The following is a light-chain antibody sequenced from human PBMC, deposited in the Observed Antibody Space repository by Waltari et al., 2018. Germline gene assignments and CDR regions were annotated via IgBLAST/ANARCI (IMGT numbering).Light chain of an antibody. CDR3: QQSYSTPGT. J-gene: IGKJ1*01. CDR2: AAS. CDR1: QSISSY. Sequence: DIVMTQSPSSLSASVGDRVTITCRASQSISSYLNWYQQKPGKAPKLLIYAASSLQSGVPSRFSGSGSGTDFTLTISSLQPEDFATYYCQQSYSTPGTFGQGTKVEIK. V-gene: IGKV1-39*01.